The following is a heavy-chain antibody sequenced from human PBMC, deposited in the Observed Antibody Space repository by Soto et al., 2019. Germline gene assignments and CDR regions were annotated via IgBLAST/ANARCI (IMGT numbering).Heavy chain of an antibody. J-gene: IGHJ4*02. CDR2: ISSDGSNK. V-gene: IGHV3-30-3*01. CDR3: AREGGAGGYNFDY. D-gene: IGHD5-12*01. Sequence: QVQLVESGGGVVQPGRSLRLSCAASGFTFSSYAMQWVRQAPGKGLEWVAVISSDGSNKYYADSVKGRFTISRDKSKNTLYLQMYSLRAEDTSVDYCAREGGAGGYNFDYWGQGTLVTVSS. CDR1: GFTFSSYA.